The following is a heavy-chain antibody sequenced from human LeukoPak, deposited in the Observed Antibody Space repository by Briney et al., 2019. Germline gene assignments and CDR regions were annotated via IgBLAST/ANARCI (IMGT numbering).Heavy chain of an antibody. CDR1: TGSISNNY. V-gene: IGHV4-59*01. CDR2: IHYTGST. Sequence: SETLSLTCTVSTGSISNNYWSWIRQPPGKGLEWIGYIHYTGSTNYNPSLKSRVTISVDTSKNQFSLKLSSVTAADTAVYYCARGSWKFAPWGQGTLVTVSS. CDR3: ARGSWKFAP. D-gene: IGHD1-1*01. J-gene: IGHJ5*02.